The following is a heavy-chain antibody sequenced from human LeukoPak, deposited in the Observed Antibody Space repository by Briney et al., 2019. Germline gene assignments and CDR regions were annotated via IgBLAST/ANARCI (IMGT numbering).Heavy chain of an antibody. CDR1: GDSIRSTSYY. V-gene: IGHV4-39*07. CDR2: IYYSGSA. J-gene: IGHJ3*02. D-gene: IGHD3-22*01. CDR3: ARAPHDSSGYYGAFDI. Sequence: PSETLSLTCSVSGDSIRSTSYYWAWIRQPPEKGLECIRSIYYSGSAYYNPSLKSRVTISMGTSKNQFSLKLSSVTAADTAVYYCARAPHDSSGYYGAFDIWGQGTMVTVSS.